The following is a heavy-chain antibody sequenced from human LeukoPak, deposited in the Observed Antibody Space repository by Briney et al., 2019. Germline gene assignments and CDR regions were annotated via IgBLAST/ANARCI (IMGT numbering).Heavy chain of an antibody. V-gene: IGHV3-7*01. CDR2: IKQDGSKI. Sequence: GGSLRLSCAASGFTFSSYWMSWVRQAPGKGLEWVANIKQDGSKIHYVDSVKGRFTISRNNAKNSLYLQMNSLRAEDTAVYYCVREWAIWGQGTMVTVSS. J-gene: IGHJ3*02. CDR3: VREWAI. CDR1: GFTFSSYW.